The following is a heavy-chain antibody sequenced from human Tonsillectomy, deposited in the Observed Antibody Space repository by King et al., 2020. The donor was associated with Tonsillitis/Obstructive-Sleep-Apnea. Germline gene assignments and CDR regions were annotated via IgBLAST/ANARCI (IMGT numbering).Heavy chain of an antibody. CDR2: ISGSGSTI. J-gene: IGHJ4*02. D-gene: IGHD6-19*01. CDR1: GFTFSSHE. CDR3: AGGAYSSGWDFDY. Sequence: VQLVESGGGLVQPGGSLRLSCAASGFTFSSHEMDWVRQAPGKGLEWVSYISGSGSTIYYADSVKGRFTISRDNAKNSLYLQMNSLRAEDTAVYYCAGGAYSSGWDFDYWGQGTLVTVSS. V-gene: IGHV3-48*03.